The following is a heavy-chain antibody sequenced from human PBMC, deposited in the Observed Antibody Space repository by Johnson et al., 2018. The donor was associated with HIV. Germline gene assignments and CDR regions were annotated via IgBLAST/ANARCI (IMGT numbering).Heavy chain of an antibody. CDR1: GFNFSSDG. Sequence: QVQLVESGGGVVQPGRSLRLSCAASGFNFSSDGMHWVRQAPGKGLEWVAVITYDGSNQYYGDSVKGRFTIPRDNSKNTLYLQMNSLRAEDTAVYYCAKVRGWSDDTFDIWGQGTMVTVSS. J-gene: IGHJ3*02. D-gene: IGHD5-12*01. V-gene: IGHV3-30*18. CDR2: ITYDGSNQ. CDR3: AKVRGWSDDTFDI.